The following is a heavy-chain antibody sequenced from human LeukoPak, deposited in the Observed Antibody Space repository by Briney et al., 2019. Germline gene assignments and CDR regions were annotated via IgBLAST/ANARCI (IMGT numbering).Heavy chain of an antibody. V-gene: IGHV3-23*01. CDR2: ISGSGGST. Sequence: PGGSLRLSCAASGFTFSSYAMSWVRQAPGKGLEWVSAISGSGGSTYYADSVKGRFTISRDNSKNTLYLQMNSLRAEDTAVYYCARTGGWELPPQRHFDYWGQGTLVTVSS. CDR1: GFTFSSYA. D-gene: IGHD1-26*01. J-gene: IGHJ4*02. CDR3: ARTGGWELPPQRHFDY.